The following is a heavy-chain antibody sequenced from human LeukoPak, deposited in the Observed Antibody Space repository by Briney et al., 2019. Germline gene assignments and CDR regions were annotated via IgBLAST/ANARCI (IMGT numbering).Heavy chain of an antibody. J-gene: IGHJ3*02. CDR2: ISSSSSYI. CDR3: ASSRSTDAFDI. V-gene: IGHV3-21*01. Sequence: GGSLRLSCAASGFTFSSYAMSWVRQAPGKGLEWVSSISSSSSYIYYADSVKGRFTISRDNAKNSLYLQMNSLRAEDTAVYYCASSRSTDAFDIWGQGTMVTVST. D-gene: IGHD2-2*01. CDR1: GFTFSSYA.